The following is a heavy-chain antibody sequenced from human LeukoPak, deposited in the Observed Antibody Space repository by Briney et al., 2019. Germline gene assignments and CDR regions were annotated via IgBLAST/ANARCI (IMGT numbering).Heavy chain of an antibody. V-gene: IGHV4-59*08. CDR1: GGSISSYY. Sequence: PSETLSLTCTVPGGSISSYYWSWIRQPPGKGLEWIGYIYYSGSTNYNPSLKSRVTISVDTSKNQFSLKLSSVTAADTAVYYCARHGSGSSGYLPGPFDYWGQGTLVTVSS. CDR3: ARHGSGSSGYLPGPFDY. CDR2: IYYSGST. D-gene: IGHD3-22*01. J-gene: IGHJ4*02.